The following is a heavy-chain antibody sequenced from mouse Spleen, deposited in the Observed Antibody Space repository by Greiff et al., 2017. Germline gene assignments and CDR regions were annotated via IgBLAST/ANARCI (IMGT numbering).Heavy chain of an antibody. J-gene: IGHJ3*01. CDR1: GYTFTDYN. CDR2: INPNNGGT. CDR3: ARWDYDGSYGFAY. Sequence: VQLQQPGTELVKPGASVKIPCKASGYTFTDYNMDWVKQSHGKSLEWIGDINPNNGGTIYNQKFKGKATLTVDKSSSTAYMELRSLTSEDTAVYYCARWDYDGSYGFAYWGQGTLVTVSA. V-gene: IGHV1-18*01. D-gene: IGHD1-1*01.